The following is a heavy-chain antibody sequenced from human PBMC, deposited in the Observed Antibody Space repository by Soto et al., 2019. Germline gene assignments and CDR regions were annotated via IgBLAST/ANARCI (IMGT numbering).Heavy chain of an antibody. CDR2: IHYSGST. V-gene: IGHV4-39*01. CDR1: GGSISRSSYY. J-gene: IGHJ5*02. Sequence: QLQLQESGPGLVKPSETLSLTCTVSGGSISRSSYYWGWIRQPPGKGLEWIGSIHYSGSTDYNPSLKGRVTISVDTSKNQFSLKMTSVTAADTAVYFCARFDYGDNRFDPWGQGILVTVSS. CDR3: ARFDYGDNRFDP. D-gene: IGHD4-17*01.